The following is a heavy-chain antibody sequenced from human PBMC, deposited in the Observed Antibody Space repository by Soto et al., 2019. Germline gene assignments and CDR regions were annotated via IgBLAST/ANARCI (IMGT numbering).Heavy chain of an antibody. J-gene: IGHJ6*02. CDR3: ARGRGYQYYGMDG. V-gene: IGHV3-9*01. CDR2: ISWNSGSI. CDR1: GFTFDDYA. Sequence: GGSLRLSCAASGFTFDDYAMHWVRQAPGKGLEWVSGISWNSGSIGYADSVKGRFTISRDKAKNTLYLQMNSLRADDTAVYYWARGRGYQYYGMDGWGQGTTVTVSS.